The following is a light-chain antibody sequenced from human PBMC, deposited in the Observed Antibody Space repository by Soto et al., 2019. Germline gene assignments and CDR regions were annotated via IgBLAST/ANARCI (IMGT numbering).Light chain of an antibody. Sequence: EIGLPQSPATLSVSPGERVTLSCRASQSVDINLAWYQQKPGQAPRLLIYGASTRATDMPGRFSGRGSGTEFTLTISSLQSEDYAVYYCQQYRNWPRTFGQGTKVDI. V-gene: IGKV3-15*01. J-gene: IGKJ1*01. CDR2: GAS. CDR3: QQYRNWPRT. CDR1: QSVDIN.